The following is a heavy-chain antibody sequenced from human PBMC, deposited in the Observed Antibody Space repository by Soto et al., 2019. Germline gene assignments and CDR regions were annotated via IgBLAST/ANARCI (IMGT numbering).Heavy chain of an antibody. J-gene: IGHJ4*02. CDR2: ISYDGSNK. D-gene: IGHD6-19*01. V-gene: IGHV3-30*18. Sequence: PGGSLRLSCAASGFTFSSYGMHWVRQAPGKGLEWVAVISYDGSNKYYADSVKGRFTISRDNSKNTLYLQMNSLRAEDTAVYYCAKGRSIAVAGYFDYWGQGTLVTVSS. CDR1: GFTFSSYG. CDR3: AKGRSIAVAGYFDY.